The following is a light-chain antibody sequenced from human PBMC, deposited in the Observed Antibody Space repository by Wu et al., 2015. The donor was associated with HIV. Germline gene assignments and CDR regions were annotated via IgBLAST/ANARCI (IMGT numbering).Light chain of an antibody. CDR1: QSVSSY. V-gene: IGKV3-11*01. Sequence: EIVLTQSPATLSLSPGERATLSRRASQSVSSYLAWYQQKPGQAPRLLIYDASNRATDIPARFSGSGSGTDFTFTISSLQPEDFAVYYCQQRSNWPRTFGQGTKVEIK. CDR3: QQRSNWPRT. CDR2: DAS. J-gene: IGKJ1*01.